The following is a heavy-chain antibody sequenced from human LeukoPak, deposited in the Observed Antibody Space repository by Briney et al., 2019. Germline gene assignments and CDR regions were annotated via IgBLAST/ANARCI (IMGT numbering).Heavy chain of an antibody. CDR2: ISGDGGST. CDR1: GFTFDDYA. V-gene: IGHV3-43*02. Sequence: GGSLRLSCAASGFTFDDYAMHWVRQAPGKGLEWVSLISGDGGSTYYADSVKGRFTISRDNSNNSLYLQMNSLRTEDTALYYCANLGYDFWSGYYTRYYYYMDVWGKGTTVTVSS. CDR3: ANLGYDFWSGYYTRYYYYMDV. J-gene: IGHJ6*03. D-gene: IGHD3-3*01.